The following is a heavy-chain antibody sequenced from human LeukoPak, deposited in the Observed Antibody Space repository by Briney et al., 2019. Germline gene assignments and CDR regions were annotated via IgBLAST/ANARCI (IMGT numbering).Heavy chain of an antibody. J-gene: IGHJ4*02. V-gene: IGHV3-30*18. D-gene: IGHD6-19*01. Sequence: GALRLSCAASGFTFSSFGMHWVRQAPGKGLEWVAVISYDGSNKYYADSVKGRFTISRDNSKNTLYLQMNSLRAEDTAVYYCAKDRWGAVASFDYWGQGTLVTVSS. CDR2: ISYDGSNK. CDR1: GFTFSSFG. CDR3: AKDRWGAVASFDY.